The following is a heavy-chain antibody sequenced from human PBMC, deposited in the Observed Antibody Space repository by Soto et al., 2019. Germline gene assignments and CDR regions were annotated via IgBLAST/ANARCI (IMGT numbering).Heavy chain of an antibody. V-gene: IGHV3-21*01. CDR2: ISSRSSYM. CDR3: ARDRSNYYYGMDV. CDR1: GFTFSTYT. J-gene: IGHJ6*02. D-gene: IGHD4-4*01. Sequence: GGSLRLSCAASGFTFSTYTMNWVRQAPGKGLEWVSSISSRSSYMYYADSVKGRFTISRDNSKNTLYLQMNSLRAEDTAVYYCARDRSNYYYGMDVWGQGTTVTVSS.